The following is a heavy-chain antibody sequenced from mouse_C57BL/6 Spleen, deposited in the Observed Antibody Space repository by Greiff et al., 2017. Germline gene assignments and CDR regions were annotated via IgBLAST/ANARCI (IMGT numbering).Heavy chain of an antibody. J-gene: IGHJ3*01. V-gene: IGHV3-6*01. Sequence: EVKLMESGPGLVKPSQSLSLTCSVTGYSITSGYYWNWIRKFPGNKLEWMGYISYDGSNNYNPSLKNRISITRDTSKNQFFLKLNSVTTEDTATYFCARDYGPLANWAWFAYWGQGTLVTVSA. D-gene: IGHD4-1*01. CDR3: ARDYGPLANWAWFAY. CDR2: ISYDGSN. CDR1: GYSITSGYY.